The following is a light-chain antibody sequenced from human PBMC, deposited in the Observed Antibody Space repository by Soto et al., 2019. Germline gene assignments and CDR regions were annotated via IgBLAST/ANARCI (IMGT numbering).Light chain of an antibody. CDR2: DAT. V-gene: IGKV1-5*01. CDR1: QSINSW. CDR3: QRYNFLWT. J-gene: IGKJ1*01. Sequence: DIQMTQSPSTLSASVGDRVTITCRASQSINSWLAWYQQKPGKAPKLLIYDATTLESGVPSRFSGSESGTEFTLTISSLQPEDFATYYCQRYNFLWTFGQGTKVEVK.